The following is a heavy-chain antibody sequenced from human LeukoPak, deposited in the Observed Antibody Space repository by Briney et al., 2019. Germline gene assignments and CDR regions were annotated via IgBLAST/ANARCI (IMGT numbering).Heavy chain of an antibody. J-gene: IGHJ4*02. Sequence: PGGFLRLSCAASGFTFSSYAMHWVRQAPGKGLEWVAVISYDGSNKYYADSVKGRFTISRDNSKNTLYLQMNSLRAEDTAVYYCARREATGCLSFGYWGQGTLVTVSP. D-gene: IGHD6-19*01. V-gene: IGHV3-30-3*01. CDR2: ISYDGSNK. CDR1: GFTFSSYA. CDR3: ARREATGCLSFGY.